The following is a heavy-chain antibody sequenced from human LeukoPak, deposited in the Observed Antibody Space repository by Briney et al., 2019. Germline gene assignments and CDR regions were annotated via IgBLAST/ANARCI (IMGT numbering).Heavy chain of an antibody. Sequence: GGSLRLSCAASGFTFSSYAMHWVRQAPGKGLEWVAVISYDGSNKYYADSVKGRFTISRDNSKNTLYLQMNSLRAEDTAVYYCARDRLLPSSWSFRVGLDYWGQGTLVAVSS. D-gene: IGHD2-15*01. CDR2: ISYDGSNK. CDR1: GFTFSSYA. V-gene: IGHV3-30*04. J-gene: IGHJ4*02. CDR3: ARDRLLPSSWSFRVGLDY.